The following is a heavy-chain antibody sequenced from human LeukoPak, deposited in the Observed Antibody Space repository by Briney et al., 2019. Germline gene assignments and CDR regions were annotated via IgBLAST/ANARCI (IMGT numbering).Heavy chain of an antibody. D-gene: IGHD5-12*01. V-gene: IGHV1-69*04. CDR1: GGTLSGYT. CDR2: IIPILGIA. Sequence: SVKVSCKASGGTLSGYTISWVRQGPGQGLEWMGRIIPILGIANYAQKFQGRVTITADKSTSTAYMELSSLRSEGTAGYYCAREKGYSGCDWVFDYWGQGTLVTVSS. CDR3: AREKGYSGCDWVFDY. J-gene: IGHJ4*02.